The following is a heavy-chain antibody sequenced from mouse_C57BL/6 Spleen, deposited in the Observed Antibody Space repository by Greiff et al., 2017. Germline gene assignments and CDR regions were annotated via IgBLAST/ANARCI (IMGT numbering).Heavy chain of an antibody. J-gene: IGHJ2*01. CDR2: IYPRDGST. D-gene: IGHD1-1*01. CDR1: GYTFTDHT. Sequence: VQLQQSDAELVKPGASVKISCKVSGYTFTDHTIHWMKQRPEQGLEWIGYIYPRDGSTQYNEKFKGKATLTADKSYSTAYMQLNSRTAEDSAVYFCARAITTIVATGGDFDYWGQGTTLTVSS. CDR3: ARAITTIVATGGDFDY. V-gene: IGHV1-78*01.